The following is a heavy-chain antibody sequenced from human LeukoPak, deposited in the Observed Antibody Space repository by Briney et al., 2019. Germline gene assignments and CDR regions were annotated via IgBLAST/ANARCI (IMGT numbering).Heavy chain of an antibody. J-gene: IGHJ5*02. CDR1: GFTFSSYG. Sequence: GRSLRLSCAASGFTFSSYGMHWVRQAPGKGLEWVAVISYDGSNKYYADSLKGRFTISRDNSKNTLYLQMNSLRAEDTAVYYCAKDRAVFAGFDPWGQGTLVTVSS. CDR3: AKDRAVFAGFDP. V-gene: IGHV3-30*18. D-gene: IGHD3-10*02. CDR2: ISYDGSNK.